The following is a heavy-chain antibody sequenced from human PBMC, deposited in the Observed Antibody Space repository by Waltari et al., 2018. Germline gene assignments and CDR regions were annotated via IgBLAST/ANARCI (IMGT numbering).Heavy chain of an antibody. Sequence: EVQLVESGVGLVKPGGSLRLSCAASGFTFSSYSMNWVRQAPGKGLEWVSSISSTGSYTHYADSVKGRFTISRDNAKNSLYLQMNSLRAEDTAVYYCARGGWGFYLDDWGQGTLVTFSS. CDR2: ISSTGSYT. CDR3: ARGGWGFYLDD. J-gene: IGHJ4*02. D-gene: IGHD7-27*01. CDR1: GFTFSSYS. V-gene: IGHV3-21*01.